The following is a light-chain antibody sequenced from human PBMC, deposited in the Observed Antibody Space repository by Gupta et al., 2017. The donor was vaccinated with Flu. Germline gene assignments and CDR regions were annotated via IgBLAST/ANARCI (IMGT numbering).Light chain of an antibody. CDR2: GAS. Sequence: EIVMTQSPDTLSVSPGDRATPSCRASQSISSNLAWYQHKPGLAPRLLIYGASTRATGIADRFSGSGSGTEFTLTISSLESEDFAVYYCQQYDDWPPLTFGQGTRLEIK. CDR1: QSISSN. J-gene: IGKJ5*01. V-gene: IGKV3-15*01. CDR3: QQYDDWPPLT.